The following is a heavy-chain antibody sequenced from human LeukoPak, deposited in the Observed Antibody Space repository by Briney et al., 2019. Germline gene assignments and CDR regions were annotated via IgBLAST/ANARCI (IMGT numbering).Heavy chain of an antibody. CDR3: ARGNEDIVVVPAAMPYYYYYMDV. CDR1: GFNFSSYS. V-gene: IGHV3-21*04. CDR2: ISSSSSFI. Sequence: KTGGSLRLSCAGSGFNFSSYSMSWVRQAPWKGMEFVSSISSSSSFIYYADSVKGRFTISRDNAKNSLYLQMNSLRAEDTAVYYCARGNEDIVVVPAAMPYYYYYMDVWGKGTTVTISS. D-gene: IGHD2-2*01. J-gene: IGHJ6*03.